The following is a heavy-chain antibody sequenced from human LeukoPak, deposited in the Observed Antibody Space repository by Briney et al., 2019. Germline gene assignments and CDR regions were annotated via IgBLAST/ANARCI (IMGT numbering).Heavy chain of an antibody. CDR2: IYYSGST. Sequence: PSETLSLTCTVSGGSISSYYWSWIRQPPGKGLEWIGYIYYSGSTNHNPSLKSRVTISVGTSKNQFSLKLSSVTAADTAVYYCARDPTYYYDSSGYFGSFAFDIWGQGTMVTVSS. CDR1: GGSISSYY. J-gene: IGHJ3*02. CDR3: ARDPTYYYDSSGYFGSFAFDI. D-gene: IGHD3-22*01. V-gene: IGHV4-59*12.